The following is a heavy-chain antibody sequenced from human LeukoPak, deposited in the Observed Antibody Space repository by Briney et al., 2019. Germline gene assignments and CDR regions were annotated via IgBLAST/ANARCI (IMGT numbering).Heavy chain of an antibody. Sequence: GGSLRLSCAASGFSFTDAWMNWVRQAPGKGLEWVGRIKSKADSGTRDFAAPVKGRFSISRDDSKKTFYLQMNGLKTEDTAVYYCSAGTGRSDFDYWGQGTLVTVSS. J-gene: IGHJ4*02. V-gene: IGHV3-15*01. CDR3: SAGTGRSDFDY. D-gene: IGHD1-1*01. CDR1: GFSFTDAW. CDR2: IKSKADSGTR.